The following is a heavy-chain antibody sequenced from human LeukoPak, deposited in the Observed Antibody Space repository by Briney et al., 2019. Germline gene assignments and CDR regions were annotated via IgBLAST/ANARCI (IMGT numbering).Heavy chain of an antibody. CDR1: GDSISTRYY. CDR3: ARVRFGELLDPTPYGMDV. Sequence: SETLSLTCTVSGDSISTRYYWSWIRQPPGKGLEWIGYIYYSGSTSYSPSLKSRVTISVDTSKNQFSLKVNSVTAADTAVYYCARVRFGELLDPTPYGMDVWGQGTTVTVSS. J-gene: IGHJ6*02. D-gene: IGHD3-10*01. V-gene: IGHV4-59*01. CDR2: IYYSGST.